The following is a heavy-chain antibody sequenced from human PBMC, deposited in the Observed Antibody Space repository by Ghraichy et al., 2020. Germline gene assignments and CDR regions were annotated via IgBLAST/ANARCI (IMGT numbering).Heavy chain of an antibody. D-gene: IGHD6-19*01. CDR2: INWNGGST. Sequence: ETLSLTCAASGFTFDDYGMSWVRQAPGKGLEWVSGINWNGGSTGYADSVKGRFTISRDNAKNSLYLQMNSLRAEDTALYHCARGGGISGLYYYFDYWGQGTLVTVSP. CDR3: ARGGGISGLYYYFDY. V-gene: IGHV3-20*01. J-gene: IGHJ4*02. CDR1: GFTFDDYG.